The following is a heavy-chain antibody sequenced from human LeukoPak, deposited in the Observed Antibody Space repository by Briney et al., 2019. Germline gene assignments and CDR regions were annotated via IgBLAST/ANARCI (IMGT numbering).Heavy chain of an antibody. CDR3: TRLYSGNYPYDY. CDR1: GFTFSDYT. V-gene: IGHV3-23*01. CDR2: ISGSGDNT. D-gene: IGHD1-26*01. J-gene: IGHJ4*02. Sequence: GGSLRLSCAASGFTFSDYTMSWVRQAPGKGLEWVSSISGSGDNTYYAGSLRGRFTISRDNSKNTLLLQMNSLRADDTAVYYCTRLYSGNYPYDYWGQGTLVTVSS.